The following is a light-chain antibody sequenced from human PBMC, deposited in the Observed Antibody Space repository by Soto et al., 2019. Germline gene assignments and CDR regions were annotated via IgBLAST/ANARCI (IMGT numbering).Light chain of an antibody. CDR1: QNIATQF. V-gene: IGKV3-20*01. CDR2: GTS. Sequence: VLTQSPGTLSLSPGERATLSCRASQNIATQFFTWYQQRPGQAPRVLIYGTSTRATGIPDRFSGSGSGTDFTLTISKLEPEDFGVYYCQQYSSSSGYTFGQGIKLEIK. CDR3: QQYSSSSGYT. J-gene: IGKJ2*01.